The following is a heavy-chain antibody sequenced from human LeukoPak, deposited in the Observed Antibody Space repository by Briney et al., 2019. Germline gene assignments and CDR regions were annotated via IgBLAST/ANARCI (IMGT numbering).Heavy chain of an antibody. CDR3: AKDSRGYYDYVWGSYLRG. J-gene: IGHJ4*02. CDR1: AFTFSSYA. V-gene: IGHV3-23*01. Sequence: GGSLRLSCAASAFTFSSYAMSWVRQAPGKWLEWVSAISGSGGSTYYADSVKGRFTISRDNSKNTLYLQMNSLRAEDTAVYYCAKDSRGYYDYVWGSYLRGWGQGTLVTVSS. CDR2: ISGSGGST. D-gene: IGHD3-16*02.